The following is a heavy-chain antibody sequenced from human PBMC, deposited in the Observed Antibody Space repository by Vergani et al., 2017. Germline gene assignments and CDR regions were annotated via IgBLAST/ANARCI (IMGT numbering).Heavy chain of an antibody. D-gene: IGHD2-2*02. CDR2: IYHSGST. V-gene: IGHV4-38-2*02. CDR3: ARDIGVRKVVPAAIGFDY. J-gene: IGHJ4*02. CDR1: GYSISSGYY. Sequence: QVQLQESGPGLVKPSETLSLTCTVSGYSISSGYYWGWIRQPPGKGLEWIGSIYHSGSTYYNPSLKSRVTISVDTSKNQFSLKLSSVTAADTAVYYCARDIGVRKVVPAAIGFDYWGQGTLVTVSS.